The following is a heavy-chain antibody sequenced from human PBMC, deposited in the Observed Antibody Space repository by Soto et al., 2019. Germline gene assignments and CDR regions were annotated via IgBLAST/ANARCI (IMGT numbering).Heavy chain of an antibody. V-gene: IGHV1-3*01. D-gene: IGHD2-2*01. CDR3: ARGYCTSTSCYAADY. J-gene: IGHJ4*02. Sequence: ASVKVSCKASGYTFTSYAIHWVRQAPGQRLEWMGWINAGNGNTKYSQKFQGRVTITRDTSASTAYMELSSLRSEDTAVYYCARGYCTSTSCYAADYWGQGTLVTVS. CDR2: INAGNGNT. CDR1: GYTFTSYA.